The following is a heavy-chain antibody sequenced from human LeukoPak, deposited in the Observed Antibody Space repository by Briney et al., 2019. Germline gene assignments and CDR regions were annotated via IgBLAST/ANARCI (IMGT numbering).Heavy chain of an antibody. D-gene: IGHD6-13*01. CDR2: IYGGGNT. Sequence: PGGSLRLSCAASGFTFTSYWMSWVRQAPGRGLEWVSLIYGGGNTYYADSVKGRFTISRDNSKNTLYLQTDSLRAEDTAVYYCARTYSSNWAFDNWGQGTLVTVSS. J-gene: IGHJ5*02. CDR3: ARTYSSNWAFDN. V-gene: IGHV3-53*01. CDR1: GFTFTSYW.